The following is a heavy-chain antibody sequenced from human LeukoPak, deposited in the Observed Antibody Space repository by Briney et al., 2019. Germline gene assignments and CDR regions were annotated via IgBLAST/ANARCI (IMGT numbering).Heavy chain of an antibody. CDR1: GFTFSSYD. J-gene: IGHJ3*02. CDR3: ARGAGRYCSSTSCYPDAFDI. CDR2: IGTAGDP. Sequence: PGGSLRLSCAASGFTFSSYDMHWVRQATGKGLEWVSAIGTAGDPYYPGSVKGRFTISRENAKNSLYLQMNSLRAGDTAVYCCARGAGRYCSSTSCYPDAFDIWGQGTMVTVSS. D-gene: IGHD2-2*01. V-gene: IGHV3-13*05.